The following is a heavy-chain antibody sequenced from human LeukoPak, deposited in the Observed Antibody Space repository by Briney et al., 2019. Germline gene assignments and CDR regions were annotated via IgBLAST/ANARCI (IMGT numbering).Heavy chain of an antibody. J-gene: IGHJ6*03. D-gene: IGHD2-15*01. Sequence: GESLKISCKGSGYSFTNYWIGWVRQMPGKGLEWMGIIYPGDSDTRYSPSFQGQVTLSADKSISTAYLQWSSLKASDTAMYYCARHSGGSNPYYYYYYMDVWGKGTTVTVSS. V-gene: IGHV5-51*01. CDR3: ARHSGGSNPYYYYYYMDV. CDR2: IYPGDSDT. CDR1: GYSFTNYW.